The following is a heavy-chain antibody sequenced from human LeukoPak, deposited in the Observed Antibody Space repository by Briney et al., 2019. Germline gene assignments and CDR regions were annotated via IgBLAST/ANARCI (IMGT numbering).Heavy chain of an antibody. Sequence: PSQTLSLTCTVSGGSISSGPYYWSWIRQPAGKGLEWIGRIYTSGSANYNPSLKSRVTISVDSSNNQFSLNMSSVTAADTAVYYCARGGYYHRDYWGQGTLVTVSS. CDR3: ARGGYYHRDY. D-gene: IGHD3-22*01. CDR1: GGSISSGPYY. CDR2: IYTSGSA. J-gene: IGHJ4*02. V-gene: IGHV4-61*02.